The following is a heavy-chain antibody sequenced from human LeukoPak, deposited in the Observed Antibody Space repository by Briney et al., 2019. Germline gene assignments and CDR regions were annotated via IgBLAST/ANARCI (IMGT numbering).Heavy chain of an antibody. J-gene: IGHJ4*02. D-gene: IGHD3-22*01. Sequence: SETLSLTCAVSGGSISSRNWWSWVRQPPGKGLEWIGEFYYSGSTNYNPSLKSRVIISVDKSKNQFSLKLSSVTAADTAVYYCARLKGAYYYDSTGYYYGLDSWGQGTLVTVSS. CDR1: GGSISSRNW. CDR2: FYYSGST. CDR3: ARLKGAYYYDSTGYYYGLDS. V-gene: IGHV4-4*02.